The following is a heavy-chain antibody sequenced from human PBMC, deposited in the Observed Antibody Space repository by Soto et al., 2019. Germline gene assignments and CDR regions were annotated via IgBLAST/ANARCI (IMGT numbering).Heavy chain of an antibody. Sequence: SETLSLTCAVYGGSFSGYYWSWIRQPPGKGLEWIGEINHSGSTNYSPSLKSRVTISVDTSKNQFSLKLSSVTAADTAVYYCARGPLGYCSGGSCCTFDYWGQGTLVTVSS. CDR3: ARGPLGYCSGGSCCTFDY. V-gene: IGHV4-34*01. CDR2: INHSGST. CDR1: GGSFSGYY. J-gene: IGHJ4*02. D-gene: IGHD2-15*01.